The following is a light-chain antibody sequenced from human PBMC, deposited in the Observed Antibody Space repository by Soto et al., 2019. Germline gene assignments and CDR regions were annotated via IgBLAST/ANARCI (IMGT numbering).Light chain of an antibody. V-gene: IGLV1-44*01. J-gene: IGLJ1*01. CDR1: TSNIGENS. CDR2: VTN. CDR3: AAWDGSLNGPV. Sequence: QLVLTQPPSVSGTPGQGVTISCSGSTSNIGENSVGWFQQLPGTAPKVVIYVTNKRPSGVPDRFSGSKSGTSAYLAISGLQSEDEADYYCAAWDGSLNGPVFGTGPKLTVL.